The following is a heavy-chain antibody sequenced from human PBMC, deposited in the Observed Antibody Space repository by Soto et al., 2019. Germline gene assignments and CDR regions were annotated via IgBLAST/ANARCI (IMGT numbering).Heavy chain of an antibody. J-gene: IGHJ3*02. V-gene: IGHV3-23*01. CDR2: ISGSGGST. CDR1: GFTFSSYA. Sequence: EVQLLESGGGLVQPGGSLRLSCAASGFTFSSYAMSWVRQAPGKGLEWVSAISGSGGSTYYADSVKGRFTISRDNSKNTLYLQMNSLRAEDTAVYYCASSYVWGSYRYGAFDIWGQGTMVTVSS. CDR3: ASSYVWGSYRYGAFDI. D-gene: IGHD3-16*02.